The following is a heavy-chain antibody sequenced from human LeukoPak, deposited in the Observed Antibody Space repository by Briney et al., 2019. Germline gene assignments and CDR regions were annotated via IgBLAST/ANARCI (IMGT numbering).Heavy chain of an antibody. J-gene: IGHJ3*02. CDR2: ISWNSGSI. V-gene: IGHV3-9*03. CDR1: GFTFSDYS. CDR3: AKDISADSSRNAFDI. D-gene: IGHD6-6*01. Sequence: SLRLSCAASGFTFSDYSMDWVRQAPGKGLEWVSGISWNSGSIGYADSVKGRFTISRDNAKNSLYLQMNSLRAEDMALYYCAKDISADSSRNAFDIWGQGTMVTVSS.